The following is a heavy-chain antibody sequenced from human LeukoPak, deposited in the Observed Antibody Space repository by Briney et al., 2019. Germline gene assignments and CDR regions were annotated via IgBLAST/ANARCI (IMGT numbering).Heavy chain of an antibody. CDR2: IYTSGST. CDR1: GGSISSYY. Sequence: PSETLSLTCTVSGGSISSYYWSWIPQPAGKGLEWIGRIYTSGSTNYNPSLKSRVTMSVDTSKNQFSLKLSSVTAADTAVYYCARVLFRRVTTQYSWFDPWGQGTLVTVSS. CDR3: ARVLFRRVTTQYSWFDP. D-gene: IGHD4-17*01. V-gene: IGHV4-4*07. J-gene: IGHJ5*02.